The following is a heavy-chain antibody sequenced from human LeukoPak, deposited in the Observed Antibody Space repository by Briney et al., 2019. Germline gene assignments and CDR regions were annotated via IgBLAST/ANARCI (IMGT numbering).Heavy chain of an antibody. CDR2: INWSGGRT. D-gene: IGHD1/OR15-1a*01. CDR3: ARDLTRTDN. Sequence: GGSLRLSCAASGFTFSSYGMSWVRQAPGKGLEWVSGINWSGGRTGYGDSLKGRFTISRDNAKNTLYLQMNSLRAEDTALYYCARDLTRTDNWGQGTLVTVSS. J-gene: IGHJ4*02. V-gene: IGHV3-20*04. CDR1: GFTFSSYG.